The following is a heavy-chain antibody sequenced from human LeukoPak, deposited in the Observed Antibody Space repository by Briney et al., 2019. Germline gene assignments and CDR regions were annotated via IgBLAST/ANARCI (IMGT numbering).Heavy chain of an antibody. Sequence: GGSLRLSCAASGFTFSRYWMHWVRQAPGKGLVWVSRINSDGSSTNYADSVKGRFTISRDSSKNTLFLQMNRLRPEDAAVYYCAKAPVTTCRGAYCYPFDYWGQGTLVTVSS. CDR2: INSDGSST. J-gene: IGHJ4*02. CDR3: AKAPVTTCRGAYCYPFDY. CDR1: GFTFSRYW. V-gene: IGHV3-74*01. D-gene: IGHD2-21*01.